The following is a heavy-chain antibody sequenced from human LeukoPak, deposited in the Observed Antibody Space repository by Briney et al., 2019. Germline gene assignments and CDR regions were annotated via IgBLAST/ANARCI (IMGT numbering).Heavy chain of an antibody. Sequence: IRGTANYAQRFQGRVTITADKFTSTAYMELNSLRYEDTAVYYCARVCQQGVPATIRDWFDPWGQGTLVTVSS. J-gene: IGHJ5*02. D-gene: IGHD2-2*02. CDR2: IRGTA. CDR3: ARVCQQGVPATIRDWFDP. V-gene: IGHV1-69*08.